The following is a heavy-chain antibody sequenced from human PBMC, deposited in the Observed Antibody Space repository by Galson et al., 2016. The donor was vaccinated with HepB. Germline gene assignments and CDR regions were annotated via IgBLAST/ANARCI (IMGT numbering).Heavy chain of an antibody. Sequence: SLRLSCAASGFTFSSYWIHWVRQAPGKGLVWVSRINSYGTITSYADSVKGRFIISRDNAKRMVYLQMDNLRAEETAVYYCARPPGTSGPYAMEVWGKGTAVKVSS. V-gene: IGHV3-74*01. D-gene: IGHD1-1*01. CDR2: INSYGTIT. J-gene: IGHJ6*04. CDR3: ARPPGTSGPYAMEV. CDR1: GFTFSSYW.